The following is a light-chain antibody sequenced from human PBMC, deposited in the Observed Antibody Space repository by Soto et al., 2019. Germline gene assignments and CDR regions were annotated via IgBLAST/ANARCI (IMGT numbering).Light chain of an antibody. CDR2: GAS. V-gene: IGKV3-20*01. CDR1: QTVSSSS. J-gene: IGKJ1*01. CDR3: QQYGSSPRT. Sequence: EIVLTQSPGTLSLSPGERGTLSCRASQTVSSSSLAWYQQKPGQAPRLLIFGASTRAAGFPDRFSGSGSGTDFTLTISRLEPEDFAVYYCQQYGSSPRTFGQGTKVDIK.